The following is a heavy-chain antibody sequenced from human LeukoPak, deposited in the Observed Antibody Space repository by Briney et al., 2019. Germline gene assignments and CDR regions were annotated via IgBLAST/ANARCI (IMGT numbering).Heavy chain of an antibody. Sequence: ASVKVSCKASGYTFTGYYMHWVRQAPGQGLEWMGWISAYNGNTNYAQKLQGRVTMTTDTSTSTAYMELRSLRSDDTAVYYCARDPAGVAELNYWGQGTLVTISS. V-gene: IGHV1-18*04. CDR1: GYTFTGYY. CDR2: ISAYNGNT. CDR3: ARDPAGVAELNY. D-gene: IGHD6-19*01. J-gene: IGHJ4*02.